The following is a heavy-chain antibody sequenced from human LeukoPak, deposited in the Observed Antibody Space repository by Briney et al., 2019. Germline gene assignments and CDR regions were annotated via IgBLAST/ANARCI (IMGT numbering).Heavy chain of an antibody. CDR1: GESFSGYF. Sequence: SETLSLTCAVYGESFSGYFWNWIRQPPGKGLEWIGEINHSGSTSNHNPSLKSRVTMSVDTSKNQFSLKLSSVTAADTAVYYCVVVVPAAILYYYYYMDVWGKGTTVTVSS. CDR3: VVVVPAAILYYYYYMDV. D-gene: IGHD2-2*01. J-gene: IGHJ6*03. V-gene: IGHV4-34*01. CDR2: INHSGSTS.